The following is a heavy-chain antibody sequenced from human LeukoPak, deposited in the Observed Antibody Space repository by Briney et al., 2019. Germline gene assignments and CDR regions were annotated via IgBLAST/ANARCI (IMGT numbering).Heavy chain of an antibody. V-gene: IGHV1-24*01. CDR1: GYTLTELS. CDR3: ATAGATANYVSWFDP. Sequence: GASVNVSCKVSGYTLTELSMHWVRQAPGKGLEWMGGFDPEDGETIYAQKFQGRVTMTEDTSTDTAYMELSSLRSEDTAVYYCATAGATANYVSWFDPWGQGTLVTVSS. CDR2: FDPEDGET. J-gene: IGHJ5*02. D-gene: IGHD4/OR15-4a*01.